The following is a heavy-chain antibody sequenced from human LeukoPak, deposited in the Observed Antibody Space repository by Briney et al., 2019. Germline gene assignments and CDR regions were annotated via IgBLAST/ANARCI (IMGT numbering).Heavy chain of an antibody. Sequence: WASVKVSCKASGYTFTGYYMHWVRQAPGQGLEWMGWINPNSGGTNYAQKFQGRVTMTRDTSISTAYMELSRLRSDDTAVYYCARDVGYYDSSGYYLGWFDPWGQGTLVTVSS. V-gene: IGHV1-2*02. CDR2: INPNSGGT. CDR1: GYTFTGYY. CDR3: ARDVGYYDSSGYYLGWFDP. D-gene: IGHD3-22*01. J-gene: IGHJ5*02.